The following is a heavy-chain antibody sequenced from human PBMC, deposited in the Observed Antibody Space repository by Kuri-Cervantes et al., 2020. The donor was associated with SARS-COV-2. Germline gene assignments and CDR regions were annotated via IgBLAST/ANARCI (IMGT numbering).Heavy chain of an antibody. J-gene: IGHJ5*02. Sequence: SETLSLTCTVSGGSISGYHWSWIRQPPGKGLEWIGYIYSSGNTHYNPSLRSRVTVSVDTSKNQFSLKLSSVTAADTAVYYCARWAVPRLRFDPWGQGTLVTVSS. CDR2: IYSSGNT. D-gene: IGHD6-25*01. CDR1: GGSISGYH. V-gene: IGHV4-59*12. CDR3: ARWAVPRLRFDP.